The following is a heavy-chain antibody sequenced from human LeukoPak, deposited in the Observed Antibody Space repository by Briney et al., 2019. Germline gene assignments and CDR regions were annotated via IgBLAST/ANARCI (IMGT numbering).Heavy chain of an antibody. D-gene: IGHD6-19*01. J-gene: IGHJ4*02. Sequence: PGGSLRLSCGASGFTFSSYWMFWVRQAPGKGLEWVSGISWNSGSIGYADSVKGRFTISRDNAKNSLYLQMNSLRAEDMALYYCAKGSSGWTPFDYWGQGTLVTVSS. CDR3: AKGSSGWTPFDY. CDR2: ISWNSGSI. CDR1: GFTFSSYW. V-gene: IGHV3-9*03.